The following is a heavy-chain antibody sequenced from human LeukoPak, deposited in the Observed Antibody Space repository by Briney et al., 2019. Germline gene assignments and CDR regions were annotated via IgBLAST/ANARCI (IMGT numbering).Heavy chain of an antibody. D-gene: IGHD4-17*01. CDR1: GFTFSSYW. CDR3: ARGDFDDYGDYVDAFEF. CDR2: IKPDGSEK. J-gene: IGHJ3*01. V-gene: IGHV3-7*01. Sequence: GGSLRLSCAASGFTFSSYWMSWVRQVPGKGLEWVANIKPDGSEKYCVGSVKGRFTIYRDNAKNSLYPQMNSLRAEDTALYYCARGDFDDYGDYVDAFEFWGQGTMVTVSA.